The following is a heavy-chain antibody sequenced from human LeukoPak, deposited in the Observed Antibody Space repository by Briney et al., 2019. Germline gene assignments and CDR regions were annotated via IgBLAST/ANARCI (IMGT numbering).Heavy chain of an antibody. J-gene: IGHJ4*02. V-gene: IGHV3-21*01. CDR3: ARDYYDSSGYYIVSR. CDR1: GFTFSSYS. CDR2: ISSSSSYI. Sequence: PGXSLRLSCAASGFTFSSYSMNWVRQAPGKGLEWVSSISSSSSYIYYADSVKGRFTISRDNAKNSLYLQMNSLRAEDTAVYYCARDYYDSSGYYIVSRWGQGTLVTVSS. D-gene: IGHD3-22*01.